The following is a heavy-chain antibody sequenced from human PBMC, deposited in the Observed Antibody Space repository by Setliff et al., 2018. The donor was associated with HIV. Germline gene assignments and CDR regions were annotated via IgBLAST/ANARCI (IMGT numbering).Heavy chain of an antibody. D-gene: IGHD2-15*01. V-gene: IGHV4-34*01. Sequence: PSETLSLTCTVYGESFSGYYWSWIRQTPGEGLEWIGEINPGGSTSYNPSLKIRVTISLDTSKKQFSLRMTSVTAADTGLYYCARATATGYYFDSWGQGTLVTV. CDR3: ARATATGYYFDS. CDR2: INPGGST. CDR1: GESFSGYY. J-gene: IGHJ4*02.